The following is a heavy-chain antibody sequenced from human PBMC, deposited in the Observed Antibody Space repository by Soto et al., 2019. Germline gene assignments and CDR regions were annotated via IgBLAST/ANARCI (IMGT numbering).Heavy chain of an antibody. CDR2: MDYSVST. V-gene: IGHV4-30-4*01. CDR1: GGSISSGDYY. CDR3: ARDMGGYCSSTSCYSPPENYYYGMDV. J-gene: IGHJ6*02. Sequence: SETLSLTCTVSGGSISSGDYYWSWILHPPGKGLEWIGYMDYSVSTYYNPSLKSRVTISVDTSKNHFSLKLSSVTAADTAVYYCARDMGGYCSSTSCYSPPENYYYGMDVWGQGTPVTVS. D-gene: IGHD2-2*02.